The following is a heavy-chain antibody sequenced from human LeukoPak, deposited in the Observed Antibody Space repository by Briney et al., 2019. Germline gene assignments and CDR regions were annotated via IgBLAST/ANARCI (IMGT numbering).Heavy chain of an antibody. V-gene: IGHV4-39*01. D-gene: IGHD1-7*01. CDR2: IYYSGST. J-gene: IGHJ4*02. CDR3: AGTHGQWELRHSNFDY. CDR1: GGSISSGGYY. Sequence: PSQTLSLTCTVSGGSISSGGYYWGWIRQSPEKGLEWIGNIYYSGSTYYNPSLKSRVTISVDTSRNQFSLKLTSVTAADTAVYYCAGTHGQWELRHSNFDYWGQGTLVTVSS.